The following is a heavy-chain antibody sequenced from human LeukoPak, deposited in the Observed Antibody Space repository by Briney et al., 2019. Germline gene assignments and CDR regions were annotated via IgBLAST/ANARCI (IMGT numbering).Heavy chain of an antibody. CDR2: ISSSSSTI. J-gene: IGHJ4*02. V-gene: IGHV3-48*04. CDR1: GFTFSSYA. D-gene: IGHD1-26*01. CDR3: ARDFGHWELNGGYYFDY. Sequence: GGSLRLSCAASGFTFSSYAMSWVRQAPGKGLEWVSYISSSSSTIYYADSVKGRFTTSRDNAKNSLYLQMNSLRAEDTAVYYCARDFGHWELNGGYYFDYWGQGTLVTVSS.